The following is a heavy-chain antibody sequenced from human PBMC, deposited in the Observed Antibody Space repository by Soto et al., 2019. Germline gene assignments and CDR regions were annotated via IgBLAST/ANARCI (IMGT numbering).Heavy chain of an antibody. CDR3: ARVTGTKDPYYFDY. D-gene: IGHD1-7*01. CDR2: MNPNSGNT. CDR1: GYTFTSYD. Sequence: ASVKVSCKASGYTFTSYDINWVRQATGQGLEWMGWMNPNSGNTGYAQKFQGRVTMTRDNSIGTAYMELTSLRSDDTAVYYCARVTGTKDPYYFDYWGQGTLVTVSS. V-gene: IGHV1-8*01. J-gene: IGHJ4*02.